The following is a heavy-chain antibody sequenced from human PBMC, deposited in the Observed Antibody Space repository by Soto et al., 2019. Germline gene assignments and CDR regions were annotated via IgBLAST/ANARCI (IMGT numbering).Heavy chain of an antibody. D-gene: IGHD2-2*01. CDR1: GFTFSDHY. V-gene: IGHV3-72*01. Sequence: GGSLRLSCAASGFTFSDHYMDWVRQAPGKGLEWVGRTQNKANSYTTKYADSVKGRFTISRDNAKNSLYLQMNSLRAEDTAVYYCAKEGCISTSCYAGNNWFDPWGQGTLVTVSS. CDR3: AKEGCISTSCYAGNNWFDP. J-gene: IGHJ5*02. CDR2: TQNKANSYTT.